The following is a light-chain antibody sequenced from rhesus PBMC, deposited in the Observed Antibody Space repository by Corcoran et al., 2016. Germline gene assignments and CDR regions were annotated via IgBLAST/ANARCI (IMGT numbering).Light chain of an antibody. CDR3: SSDAGSNTYI. CDR1: SSDIGGYNY. V-gene: IGLV2-32*02. J-gene: IGLJ1*01. Sequence: AALTQPRSVSGSPGQSVTISCTGTSSDIGGYNYVSWYQQHPGTAPKLMIYEVSKRPSGVSDRFSGSKSGNTASLTISGLQAEDEADYYCSSDAGSNTYIFGAGTRLTVL. CDR2: EVS.